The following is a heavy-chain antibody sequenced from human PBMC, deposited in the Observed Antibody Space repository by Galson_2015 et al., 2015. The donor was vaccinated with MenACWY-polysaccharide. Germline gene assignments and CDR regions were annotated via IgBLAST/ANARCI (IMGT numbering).Heavy chain of an antibody. J-gene: IGHJ5*02. CDR2: ISWNSGSI. V-gene: IGHV3-9*01. D-gene: IGHD2-15*01. CDR3: AKDSFPSGSGGSGPHGA. CDR1: GFTFDDYA. Sequence: SLRLSCAASGFTFDDYAMHWVRQAPGKGLEWVSGISWNSGSIGYADSVKGRFTISRDNAKYSLYLQMNSLSAEDTALYYCAKDSFPSGSGGSGPHGAWGQGTLVTVSS.